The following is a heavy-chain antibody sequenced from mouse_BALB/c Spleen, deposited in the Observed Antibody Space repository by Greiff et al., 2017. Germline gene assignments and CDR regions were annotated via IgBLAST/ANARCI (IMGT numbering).Heavy chain of an antibody. D-gene: IGHD3-2*01. CDR3: ARDDSSGYVRFDY. Sequence: VMLVESGPGLVAPSQSLSITCTVSGFSLTSYGVHWVRQPPGKGLEWLGVIWAGGSTNYNSALMSRLSISKDNSKSQVFLRMNSLQTDDTAMYYFARDDSSGYVRFDYWGQGTLVTVSA. J-gene: IGHJ3*01. V-gene: IGHV2-9*02. CDR2: IWAGGST. CDR1: GFSLTSYG.